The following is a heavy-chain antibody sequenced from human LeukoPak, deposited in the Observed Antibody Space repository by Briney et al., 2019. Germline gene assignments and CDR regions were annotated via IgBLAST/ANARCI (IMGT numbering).Heavy chain of an antibody. CDR2: ISYDGSNK. J-gene: IGHJ6*02. V-gene: IGHV3-30-3*01. CDR3: AREVEALDV. Sequence: PGGSLRLSCAASGFPFSSRWMSWVRQAPGKGLEWVALISYDGSNKYYADSVKGRFTISRDKSKNTLYLQMNSLRAEDTAVYYRAREVEALDVWGQGTTVTVSS. CDR1: GFPFSSRW.